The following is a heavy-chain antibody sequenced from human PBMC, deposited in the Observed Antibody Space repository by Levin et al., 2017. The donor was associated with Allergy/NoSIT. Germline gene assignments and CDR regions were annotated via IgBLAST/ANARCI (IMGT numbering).Heavy chain of an antibody. V-gene: IGHV5-51*01. D-gene: IGHD2-15*01. CDR2: IYPGDSDT. Sequence: RGESLKISCKASGYTFSTYWIAWVRQMPGKGLEWMGVIYPGDSDTRYSPSFQGQVTISADKSISTAYLQWSSLKASDTAIYYCARQGSDCRGATCYSNAFDFWGQGTLVTVSS. CDR1: GYTFSTYW. J-gene: IGHJ3*01. CDR3: ARQGSDCRGATCYSNAFDF.